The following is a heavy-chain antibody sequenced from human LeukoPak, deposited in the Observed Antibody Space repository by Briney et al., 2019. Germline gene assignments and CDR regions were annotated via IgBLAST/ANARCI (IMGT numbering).Heavy chain of an antibody. CDR3: ARSARLMKGVVEVTALDD. J-gene: IGHJ4*02. CDR2: LSSSGSDF. V-gene: IGHV3-48*03. Sequence: PGGSLRLSCEDSGFTFRSYEMNWVRQAPGKGLEWVAYLSSSGSDFSYADSVKGRFTIARDNAKNSVYLEMNSLRADDTAVYYCARSARLMKGVVEVTALDDWGQGTLVTVSS. D-gene: IGHD3-3*01. CDR1: GFTFRSYE.